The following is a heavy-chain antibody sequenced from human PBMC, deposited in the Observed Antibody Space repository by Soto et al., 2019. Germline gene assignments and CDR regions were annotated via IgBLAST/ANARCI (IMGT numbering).Heavy chain of an antibody. CDR2: ISAYNGNT. J-gene: IGHJ3*02. CDR1: GYTFTSYV. V-gene: IGHV1-18*01. Sequence: ASVKVSCKASGYTFTSYVISWVRQAPGQGLEWMGWISAYNGNTNYAQKLQGRVTMTTDTSTSTAYMELRSLRSDDTAVYYCAKSVDSSGYYYGAFDICGQGTMVTVSS. CDR3: AKSVDSSGYYYGAFDI. D-gene: IGHD3-22*01.